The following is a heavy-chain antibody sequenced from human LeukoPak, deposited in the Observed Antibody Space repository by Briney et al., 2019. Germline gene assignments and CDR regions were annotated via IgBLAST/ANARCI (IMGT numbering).Heavy chain of an antibody. V-gene: IGHV3-23*01. CDR2: ISGSGGST. CDR3: AKAREDFDWLLSPQYYFDY. Sequence: PGGSLRLSCAASGFTFSSNAMSWVRKAPAKGLEWVSAISGSGGSTYYEDSVKGRFTISRDNSKNTLYLQMNSLRAEDTAVYYCAKAREDFDWLLSPQYYFDYWGQGTLVTVSS. J-gene: IGHJ4*02. D-gene: IGHD3-9*01. CDR1: GFTFSSNA.